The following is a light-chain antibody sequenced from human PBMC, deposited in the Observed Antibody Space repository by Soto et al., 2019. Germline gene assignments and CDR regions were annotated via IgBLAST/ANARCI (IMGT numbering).Light chain of an antibody. CDR1: QGVSRK. J-gene: IGKJ1*01. CDR2: GAS. Sequence: DIVMTQSPATLSVAPGERVTFSCRASQGVSRKLAWYQHKPGQAPRLLISGASTGATGIPARFSGSGSGTEFTLTISSLQSEDVAVYYCQQYEAVVTFGQGTKVDIK. V-gene: IGKV3-15*01. CDR3: QQYEAVVT.